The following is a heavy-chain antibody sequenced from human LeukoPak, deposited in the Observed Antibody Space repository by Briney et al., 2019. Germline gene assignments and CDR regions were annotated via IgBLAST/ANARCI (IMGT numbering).Heavy chain of an antibody. CDR1: GFTFSSYG. J-gene: IGHJ6*02. D-gene: IGHD3-3*01. Sequence: GRSLRLSCAASGFTFSSYGMHWVRQAPGKGLEWVAVISYDGSNKYYPDSVKGRFTISRDNSKNTLYLQMNSLRAEDTAVYYCAKDLSVIIGYYYYGMDVWGQGTTVTVSS. CDR2: ISYDGSNK. V-gene: IGHV3-30*18. CDR3: AKDLSVIIGYYYYGMDV.